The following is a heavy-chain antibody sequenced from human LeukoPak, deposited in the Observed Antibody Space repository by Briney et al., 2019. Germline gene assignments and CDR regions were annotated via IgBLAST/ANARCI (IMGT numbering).Heavy chain of an antibody. CDR1: GFTFSSYA. D-gene: IGHD2-15*01. V-gene: IGHV3-23*01. Sequence: GGSLRLSCAASGFTFSSYAMSWVRQPPGKGLEWVAAISNGKTYYADSVRGRFAISRDDSTNTVYLHMNSLRDEDTALYHCVREAGYCAPVCVKTNWFDPWGQGTLVTVSS. CDR2: ISNGKT. J-gene: IGHJ5*02. CDR3: VREAGYCAPVCVKTNWFDP.